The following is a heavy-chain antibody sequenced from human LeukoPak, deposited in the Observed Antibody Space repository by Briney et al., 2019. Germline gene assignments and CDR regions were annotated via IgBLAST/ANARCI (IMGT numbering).Heavy chain of an antibody. D-gene: IGHD2-21*01. J-gene: IGHJ4*02. CDR1: GFTFSSYS. Sequence: GGSLRLSCAASGFTFSSYSMNWVRQAPGKGLEWVSYISSSSSTIYYADSVKGRFTISRDNAKNSLYLQMNSLRAEDAAVYYCARACGGYVDYWGQGTLVTVSS. V-gene: IGHV3-48*01. CDR2: ISSSSSTI. CDR3: ARACGGYVDY.